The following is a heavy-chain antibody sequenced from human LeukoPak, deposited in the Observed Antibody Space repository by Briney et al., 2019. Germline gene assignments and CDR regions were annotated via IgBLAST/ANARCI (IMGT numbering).Heavy chain of an antibody. D-gene: IGHD3-3*01. CDR2: MNPNSGNT. CDR1: GYTFTSYD. Sequence: ASVKVSCKASGYTFTSYDINWVRQATGQGLEWMGWMNPNSGNTGYAQKFQGRVTMTRNTSISTAYMELSSQRSEDTAVYYCARIETSHYDFWSGSYYWGQATLASVSS. V-gene: IGHV1-8*01. CDR3: ARIETSHYDFWSGSYY. J-gene: IGHJ4*02.